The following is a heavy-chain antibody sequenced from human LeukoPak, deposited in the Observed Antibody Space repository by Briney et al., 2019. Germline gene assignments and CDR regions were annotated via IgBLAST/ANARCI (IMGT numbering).Heavy chain of an antibody. D-gene: IGHD3-10*01. CDR2: IYYSGST. Sequence: PSETLSLTCTVSGGSISSDNYYWSWIRQPPEKGLEWIGYIYYSGSTYYNPSLKSRVTISVDTSKNQFSLKLSSVTAADTAVYYCASYYGSGSYYRNWGQGTLVTVSS. CDR3: ASYYGSGSYYRN. J-gene: IGHJ4*02. V-gene: IGHV4-30-4*01. CDR1: GGSISSDNYY.